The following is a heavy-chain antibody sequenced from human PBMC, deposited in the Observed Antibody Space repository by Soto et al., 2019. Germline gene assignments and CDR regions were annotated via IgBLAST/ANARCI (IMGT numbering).Heavy chain of an antibody. Sequence: GGSLRLSCAASGFTVSSYAMSWVRQAPGKGLEWVSTISGSGGSTDYADSVKGRFTISRDNSKNTLYLQMNSLRAEDTAVYYCAKPDTPGIAVAVAIWGQGTMVTVSS. D-gene: IGHD6-19*01. CDR1: GFTVSSYA. J-gene: IGHJ3*02. V-gene: IGHV3-23*01. CDR2: ISGSGGST. CDR3: AKPDTPGIAVAVAI.